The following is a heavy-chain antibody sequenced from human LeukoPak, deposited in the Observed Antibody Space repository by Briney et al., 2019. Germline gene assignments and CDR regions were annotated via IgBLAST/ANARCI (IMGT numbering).Heavy chain of an antibody. V-gene: IGHV3-33*01. J-gene: IGHJ5*02. CDR3: ARDSYQDYYGRFDP. CDR2: IWDDGNNK. D-gene: IGHD3-10*01. CDR1: GFSFSNHG. Sequence: GGSLRLSCAASGFSFSNHGMHWVRQAPGKRLEWVTVIWDDGNNKRYANSVNGRFTISRDNSENTLYLQMNGLTAEDTAMYYCARDSYQDYYGRFDPWGQGTLVIVSS.